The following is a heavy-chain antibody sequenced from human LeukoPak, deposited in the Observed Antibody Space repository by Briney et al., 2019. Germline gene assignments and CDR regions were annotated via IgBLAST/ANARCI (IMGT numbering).Heavy chain of an antibody. D-gene: IGHD6-19*01. J-gene: IGHJ4*02. V-gene: IGHV1-46*01. CDR2: INPSGGST. CDR1: GYTFTSYY. Sequence: ASVKVSCKASGYTFTSYYVHWVRQAPGEGLEWMGIINPSGGSTIYAQKFQGRVTMTWDMSTSTVYMELSSLRSEDTAVYYCARSHYSRGWEYFDYWGQGTLVTVSS. CDR3: ARSHYSRGWEYFDY.